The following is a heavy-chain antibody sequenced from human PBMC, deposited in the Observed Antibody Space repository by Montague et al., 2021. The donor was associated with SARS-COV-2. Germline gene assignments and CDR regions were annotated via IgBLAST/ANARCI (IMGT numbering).Heavy chain of an antibody. V-gene: IGHV3-30-3*01. CDR3: ARVRLKQQRVGVWFDP. Sequence: SLSLSCAASGFTFSSYAMLWVRQAPGKGLEWVAVISYDGSNKYYADSVKGRFTISRDNSKNTLYLQMNSLRAEDTAVYYCARVRLKQQRVGVWFDPWGQGTLVTVSS. CDR2: ISYDGSNK. J-gene: IGHJ5*02. D-gene: IGHD6-13*01. CDR1: GFTFSSYA.